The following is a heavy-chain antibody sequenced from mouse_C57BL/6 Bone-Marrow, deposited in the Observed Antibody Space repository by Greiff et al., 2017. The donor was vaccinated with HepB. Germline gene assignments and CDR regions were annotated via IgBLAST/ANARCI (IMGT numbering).Heavy chain of an antibody. CDR1: GFTFSSYT. J-gene: IGHJ4*01. Sequence: EVKVVESGGGLVKPGGSLKLSCAASGFTFSSYTMSWVRQTPEKRLEWVATISGGGGNTYYPDSVKGRFTISRDNAKNTLYLQMSSLRSEDTALYYCARLGGGWLPLYYYAMDYWGQGTSVTVSS. V-gene: IGHV5-9*01. CDR3: ARLGGGWLPLYYYAMDY. D-gene: IGHD2-2*01. CDR2: ISGGGGNT.